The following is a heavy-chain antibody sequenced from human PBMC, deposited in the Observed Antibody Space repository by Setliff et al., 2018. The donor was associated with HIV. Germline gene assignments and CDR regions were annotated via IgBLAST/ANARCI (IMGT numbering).Heavy chain of an antibody. D-gene: IGHD6-13*01. Sequence: SETLSLTCTVSGGSISSGSYYWSWIRQPAGKGLEWIGQIYTSGSTNYNPSLKSRVTISVDTSKNQFSLNLNSVTAADAAVYYCARAISAAGIAPFDFWGQGTLVTVSS. CDR3: ARAISAAGIAPFDF. V-gene: IGHV4-61*09. CDR1: GGSISSGSYY. J-gene: IGHJ4*02. CDR2: IYTSGST.